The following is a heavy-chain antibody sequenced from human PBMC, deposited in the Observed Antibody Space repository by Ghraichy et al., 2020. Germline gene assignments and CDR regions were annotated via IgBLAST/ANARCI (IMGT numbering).Heavy chain of an antibody. V-gene: IGHV1-8*01. D-gene: IGHD3-10*01. J-gene: IGHJ6*02. CDR2: MNPNSGNT. Sequence: ASVKVSCKASGYTFTSYDINWVRQATGQGLEWMGWMNPNSGNTGYAQKFQGRVTMTRNTSISTAYMELSSLRSEDTAVYYCARAGNYYGSGSWDYYYGMDVWGQGTTVTVSS. CDR3: ARAGNYYGSGSWDYYYGMDV. CDR1: GYTFTSYD.